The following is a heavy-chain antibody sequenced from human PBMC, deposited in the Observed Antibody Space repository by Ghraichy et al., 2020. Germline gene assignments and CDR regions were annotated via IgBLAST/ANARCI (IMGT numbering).Heavy chain of an antibody. V-gene: IGHV4-4*07. J-gene: IGHJ4*02. Sequence: SETLSLTCSVSGGSISSYYWNWIRQPAGKGLEWIGRISISGSTNYNPSLKSRVTMSLDTSENQSSLKLSSVTAADTAVYYCARAYYDFWGYYNSPFDSWGQGPLVTVSS. CDR2: ISISGST. D-gene: IGHD3-3*01. CDR3: ARAYYDFWGYYNSPFDS. CDR1: GGSISSYY.